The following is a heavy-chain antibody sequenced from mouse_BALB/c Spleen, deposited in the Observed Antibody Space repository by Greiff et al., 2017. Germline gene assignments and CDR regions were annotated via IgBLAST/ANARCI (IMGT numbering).Heavy chain of an antibody. CDR3: ARLGVLGMDY. V-gene: IGHV1-63*01. CDR2: IYPGSGNT. CDR1: GYAFTNYW. J-gene: IGHJ4*01. Sequence: QVQLKESGAELVRPGTSVKISCKASGYAFTNYWLGWVKQRPGHGLEWIGDIYPGSGNTYYNEKFKGKATLTADKSSSTAYMQLSSLTSEDSAVYFCARLGVLGMDYWGQGTSVTVSS. D-gene: IGHD4-1*01.